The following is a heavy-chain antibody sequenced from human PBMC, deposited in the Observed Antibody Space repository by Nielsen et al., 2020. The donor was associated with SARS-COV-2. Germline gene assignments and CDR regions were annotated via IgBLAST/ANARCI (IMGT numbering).Heavy chain of an antibody. D-gene: IGHD2-8*01. CDR2: MSAADGRT. CDR1: GYTFSTSY. CDR3: ARDTGKWYMDV. V-gene: IGHV1-3*01. Sequence: ASVKVSCKASGYTFSTSYMHWVRQAPGQRLEWMGWMSAADGRTTYSQKFQGRVTTTRDTSATTVYLELSSLTSEDTAVYFCARDTGKWYMDVWGKGTTVTVSS. J-gene: IGHJ6*04.